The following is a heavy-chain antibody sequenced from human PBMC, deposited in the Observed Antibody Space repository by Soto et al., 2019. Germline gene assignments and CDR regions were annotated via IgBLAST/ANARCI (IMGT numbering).Heavy chain of an antibody. CDR2: INAGNGNT. D-gene: IGHD1-1*01. V-gene: IGHV1-3*01. Sequence: GASVKVSCKASGYTFTTYAIHWVRQAPGQRLEWMGWINAGNGNTKYLQKFQDRVTITRDTSATTAYMELSSLRSEDTTVYYCARGATGRLEYWGQGTSVTVS. CDR3: ARGATGRLEY. CDR1: GYTFTTYA. J-gene: IGHJ4*02.